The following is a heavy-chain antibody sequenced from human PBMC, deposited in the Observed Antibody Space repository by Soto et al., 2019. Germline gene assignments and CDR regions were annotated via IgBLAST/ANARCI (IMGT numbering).Heavy chain of an antibody. CDR2: IYYSGST. J-gene: IGHJ4*02. CDR3: ARDLDDILDY. Sequence: SETLSLTCTVSGGSISSGGYYWSWIRQHPGKGLEWIGYIYYSGSTYYNPPLKSRVTISVDTSKNQFSLKLSSVTAADTAVYYCARDLDDILDYWGQGTLVTVSS. CDR1: GGSISSGGYY. D-gene: IGHD3-9*01. V-gene: IGHV4-31*03.